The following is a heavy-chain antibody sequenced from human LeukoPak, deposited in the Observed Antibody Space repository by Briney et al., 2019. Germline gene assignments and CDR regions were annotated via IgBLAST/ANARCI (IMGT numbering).Heavy chain of an antibody. CDR1: GFKLSSYM. CDR2: ISSTGSYI. V-gene: IGHV3-21*01. J-gene: IGHJ4*02. Sequence: KPGGSLRLSCAASGFKLSSYMLNWVRQAPGKGLEWVSSISSTGSYIYYADSVKGRFTISRDNSKNTLYLQMNSLRAEDTAVYYCAPKDPVRRGPVVITSPTYFDYWGQGTLVAVSS. D-gene: IGHD3-22*01. CDR3: APKDPVRRGPVVITSPTYFDY.